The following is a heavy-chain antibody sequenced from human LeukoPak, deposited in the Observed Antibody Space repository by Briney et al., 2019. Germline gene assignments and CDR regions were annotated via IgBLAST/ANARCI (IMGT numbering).Heavy chain of an antibody. Sequence: SETLSLTCAVYGGSFSGYYWSWTRQPPGKGLEWIGEINHSGSTNYNSSLKSRVTISVDTSKNQFSLKLSSVTAADTAVYYCARGAEDSSGYYWENFDYWGQGTLVTVSS. J-gene: IGHJ4*02. CDR2: INHSGST. CDR1: GGSFSGYY. V-gene: IGHV4-34*01. D-gene: IGHD3-22*01. CDR3: ARGAEDSSGYYWENFDY.